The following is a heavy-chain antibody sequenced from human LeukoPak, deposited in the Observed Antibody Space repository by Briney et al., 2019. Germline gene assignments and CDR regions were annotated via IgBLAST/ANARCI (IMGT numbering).Heavy chain of an antibody. V-gene: IGHV4-30-4*01. CDR3: ARVRDLAHFDY. CDR2: IYYSGST. J-gene: IGHJ4*02. CDR1: GGSISSGDYY. Sequence: SETLSLTCTVSGGSISSGDYYWSWIRQPPGKGLEWIGYIYYSGSTYYNPSLKSRVTISVDTSKNQFSLKLSSVTAADTAVYYCARVRDLAHFDYWGQGTLVTVSS.